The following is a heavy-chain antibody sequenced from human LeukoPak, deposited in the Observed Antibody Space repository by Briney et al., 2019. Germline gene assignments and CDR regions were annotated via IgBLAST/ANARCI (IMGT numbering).Heavy chain of an antibody. CDR1: GFTLNKYA. V-gene: IGHV3-74*01. Sequence: PGGSLRLSCVDSGFTLNKYAVSWVRQAPGKGLVWVSRIKGDGSSTDYADSVKGRFTISRDNAKNTLLLQMNSLRAEDTAVYYCVRDGVGAPPIDYWGQGVLVTVSS. CDR3: VRDGVGAPPIDY. D-gene: IGHD1-26*01. CDR2: IKGDGSST. J-gene: IGHJ4*02.